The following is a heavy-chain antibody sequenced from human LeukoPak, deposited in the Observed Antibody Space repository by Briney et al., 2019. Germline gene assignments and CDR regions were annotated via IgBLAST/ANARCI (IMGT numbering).Heavy chain of an antibody. Sequence: GGSLRLSCAVSGINFRGYWMAWVRQAPGKGLEWVANMKQDGSEKYYVDSVKGRFTISRDNAKNSLHLEMNSLRVEDTAVYYCARDLGHTGYDLYDYWGQGTLVTVSS. J-gene: IGHJ4*02. D-gene: IGHD5-12*01. CDR3: ARDLGHTGYDLYDY. V-gene: IGHV3-7*01. CDR2: MKQDGSEK. CDR1: GINFRGYW.